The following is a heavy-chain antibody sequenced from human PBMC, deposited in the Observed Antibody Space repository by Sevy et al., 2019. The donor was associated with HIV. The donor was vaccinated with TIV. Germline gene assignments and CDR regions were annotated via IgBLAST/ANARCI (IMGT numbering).Heavy chain of an antibody. D-gene: IGHD5-18*01. CDR3: ARGRNTAMVIGMDV. Sequence: GGSLRLSCAASGIIVSSNYMSWVRQAPGKGLEWVSVIYSGGSTYYADSVKGRFTISRENSKNTLYLQRNSLRAEDTAVYDCARGRNTAMVIGMDVWGQGTTVTVSS. J-gene: IGHJ6*02. V-gene: IGHV3-53*01. CDR2: IYSGGST. CDR1: GIIVSSNY.